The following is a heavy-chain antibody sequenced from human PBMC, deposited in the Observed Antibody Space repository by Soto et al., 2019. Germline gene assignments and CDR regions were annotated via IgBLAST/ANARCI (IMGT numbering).Heavy chain of an antibody. Sequence: GGSLRLSCAAFGFTFSSYSMNWVRQAPGKGLEWVSYISSSSSTIYYADSVKGRFTISRDNAKNSLYLQMNSLRAEDTAVYYCARDYCSSTSCPYYYMDVWGKGTTVTVSS. CDR1: GFTFSSYS. CDR3: ARDYCSSTSCPYYYMDV. D-gene: IGHD2-2*01. V-gene: IGHV3-48*01. J-gene: IGHJ6*03. CDR2: ISSSSSTI.